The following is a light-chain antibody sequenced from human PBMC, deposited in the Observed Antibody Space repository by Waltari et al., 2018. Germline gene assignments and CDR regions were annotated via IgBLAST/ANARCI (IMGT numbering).Light chain of an antibody. CDR3: ASWDDTLNGPV. CDR2: NNN. V-gene: IGLV1-44*01. J-gene: IGLJ3*02. CDR1: SSTVGGNP. Sequence: QSVLTQPPSASGAPGQRVTISCSASSSTVGGNPVSWYQQLTGTDPKLLIRNNNRRPSWVPERFSGSKSGTSASLAISVLQSEDEAYYYCASWDDTLNGPVFGGGTKLTVL.